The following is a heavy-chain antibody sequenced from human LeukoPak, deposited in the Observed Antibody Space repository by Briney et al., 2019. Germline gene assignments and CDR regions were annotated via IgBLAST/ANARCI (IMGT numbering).Heavy chain of an antibody. CDR3: ARGSIGGNEGYFDY. D-gene: IGHD4-23*01. J-gene: IGHJ4*02. V-gene: IGHV3-21*01. CDR1: GFTFSSYS. Sequence: GGSLRLSCAASGFTFSSYSMNWVRQAPGKGLEWVSSISSSSSYIYYADSVKGRFTISRDNAKNSLYLQMNSLRAEDTAVYYCARGSIGGNEGYFDYWGQGTLVTVSS. CDR2: ISSSSSYI.